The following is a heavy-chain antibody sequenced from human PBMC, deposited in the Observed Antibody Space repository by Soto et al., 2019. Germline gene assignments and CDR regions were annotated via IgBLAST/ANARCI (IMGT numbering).Heavy chain of an antibody. J-gene: IGHJ4*02. D-gene: IGHD6-13*01. V-gene: IGHV1-8*01. CDR1: GYTFTSYD. CDR3: ARGVDAGLDY. CDR2: MSPQSGNT. Sequence: QVQLVQSGAEVKKPGASVKVSCKASGYTFTSYDINWVRQATGQGLEWMGWMSPQSGNTGYAQNFQGRVIMTRDTSINTAYLELSSLRSEDTAVYYCARGVDAGLDYWGQGALFTVSS.